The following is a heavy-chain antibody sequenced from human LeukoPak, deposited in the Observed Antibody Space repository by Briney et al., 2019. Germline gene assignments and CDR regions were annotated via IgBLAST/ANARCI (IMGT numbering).Heavy chain of an antibody. CDR3: ATADPVAY. Sequence: GASVKVSCKASGDIFTGSFIHWVRQAPGQGLEWMGWINSNTGGTKFAQKFQGRVTMTRDTSINTAYMELSSLRSDDTAVYYCATADPVAYWGQGTQVTVSS. CDR1: GDIFTGSF. J-gene: IGHJ4*02. V-gene: IGHV1-2*02. CDR2: INSNTGGT.